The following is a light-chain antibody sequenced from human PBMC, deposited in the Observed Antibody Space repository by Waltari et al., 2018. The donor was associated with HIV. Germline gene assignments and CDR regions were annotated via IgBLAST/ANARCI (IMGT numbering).Light chain of an antibody. CDR1: TPHLRKHS. V-gene: IGLV1-51*02. CDR2: END. Sequence: QSILTRPPSVSAAPGHTVTISCSGTTPHLRKHSVSWYQHLPGKPPKLLIFENDKRPSEIPDRFSGLKSGTSATLGIIGLQPGDEADYFCGTWDSSLSAYVFTTGTKVTV. J-gene: IGLJ1*01. CDR3: GTWDSSLSAYV.